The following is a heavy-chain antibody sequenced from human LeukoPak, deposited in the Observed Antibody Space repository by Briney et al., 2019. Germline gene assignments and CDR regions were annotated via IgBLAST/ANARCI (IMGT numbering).Heavy chain of an antibody. V-gene: IGHV1-24*01. J-gene: IGHJ4*02. CDR3: ATGFSGSYYYFDY. CDR2: FDPEDGET. Sequence: ASVKVSCKVSGYTLTDLSMHWVRQAPGKGLEWMGGFDPEDGETIYAQKFQGRVTMTEDTSTDTAYMELSSLRSEDTAVYYCATGFSGSYYYFDYWGQGTLVTVSS. CDR1: GYTLTDLS. D-gene: IGHD1-26*01.